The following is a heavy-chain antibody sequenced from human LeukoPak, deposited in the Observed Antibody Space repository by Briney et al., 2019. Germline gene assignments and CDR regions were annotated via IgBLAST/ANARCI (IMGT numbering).Heavy chain of an antibody. CDR1: GGTFSSYA. V-gene: IGHV1-69*05. CDR3: ARPQRGYSYSAFDI. D-gene: IGHD5-18*01. Sequence: SVKVSCKASGGTFSSYAISWVRQAPGQGLEWMGRIIPIFGTANYAQKVQGRVTITTDESTSTAYMELSSLRSEDTAVYYCARPQRGYSYSAFDIWGQGTMVTVPS. CDR2: IIPIFGTA. J-gene: IGHJ3*02.